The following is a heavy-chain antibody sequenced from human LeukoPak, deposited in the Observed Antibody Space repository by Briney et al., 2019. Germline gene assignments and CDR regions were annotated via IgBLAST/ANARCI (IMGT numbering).Heavy chain of an antibody. V-gene: IGHV3-30*04. Sequence: GGSLRLSCAASGFTFSSYAMHWVRQAPGKGLEWVAVISYDGSNKYYADSVKGRFTISRDNAKNSLYLQMNSLRAEDTAVYYCARGPQVGASGYWGQGTLVTVSS. CDR3: ARGPQVGASGY. D-gene: IGHD1-26*01. J-gene: IGHJ4*02. CDR2: ISYDGSNK. CDR1: GFTFSSYA.